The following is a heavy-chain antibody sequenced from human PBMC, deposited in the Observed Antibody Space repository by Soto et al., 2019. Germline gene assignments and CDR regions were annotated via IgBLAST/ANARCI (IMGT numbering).Heavy chain of an antibody. CDR3: ARGLYSSSWYPNWFDP. D-gene: IGHD6-13*01. V-gene: IGHV4-34*01. Sequence: SETLSLTCAVYGGSFSGYYWSWIRQPPGKGLEWIGEINHSGSPNYNPSLKSRVTISVDTSKNQFSLKLSSVTAADTAVYYCARGLYSSSWYPNWFDPWGQGTLVTVSS. CDR2: INHSGSP. CDR1: GGSFSGYY. J-gene: IGHJ5*02.